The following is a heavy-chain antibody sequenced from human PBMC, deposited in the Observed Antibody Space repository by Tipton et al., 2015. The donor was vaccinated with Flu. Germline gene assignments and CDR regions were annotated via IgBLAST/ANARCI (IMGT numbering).Heavy chain of an antibody. CDR2: IKEDGSET. D-gene: IGHD5-12*01. V-gene: IGHV3-7*01. CDR3: ATLGNSGTDGFDI. J-gene: IGHJ3*02. CDR1: GFTFSLYW. Sequence: SLRLSCAASGFTFSLYWMTWVRQAPGKGLEWVANIKEDGSETNYVDSVKGRFTISRDNSKNTLYLQWNSLTTEDTAVYYCATLGNSGTDGFDIWGQGTMVTISS.